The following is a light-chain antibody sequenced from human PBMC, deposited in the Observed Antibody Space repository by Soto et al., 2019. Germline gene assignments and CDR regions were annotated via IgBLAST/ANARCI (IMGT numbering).Light chain of an antibody. Sequence: QSVLTQPPSVSGAPGQRVTISCTGSSSNIGAGYDVHWYQQHPGKAPKLIIYEVSNRPSGVSNRFSGSKSGNTASLTISGLQAEDEADYYCSSYTSSTNYVFGTGTKVTV. J-gene: IGLJ1*01. CDR3: SSYTSSTNYV. V-gene: IGLV1-40*01. CDR1: SSNIGAGYD. CDR2: EVS.